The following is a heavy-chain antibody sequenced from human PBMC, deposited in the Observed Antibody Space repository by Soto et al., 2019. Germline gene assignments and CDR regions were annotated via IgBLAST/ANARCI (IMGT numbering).Heavy chain of an antibody. CDR1: GFTFSSYA. CDR2: ISGSGGST. D-gene: IGHD3-10*01. V-gene: IGHV3-23*01. CDR3: AAQLPRLGELFNPLIPFDY. J-gene: IGHJ4*02. Sequence: GGSLRLSCAASGFTFSSYAMSWVRQAPGKGLEWVSAISGSGGSTYYADSVKGRFTISRDNSKNTLYLQMNSLRAEDTAVYYSAAQLPRLGELFNPLIPFDYWGQGTLLSVHS.